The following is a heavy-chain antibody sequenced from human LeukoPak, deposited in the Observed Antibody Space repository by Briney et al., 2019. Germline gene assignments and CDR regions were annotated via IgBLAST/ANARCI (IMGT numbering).Heavy chain of an antibody. CDR2: IHDSGST. CDR1: GGSISSSSHY. CDR3: ARQYSSGWSGLDY. J-gene: IGHJ4*02. Sequence: SETLSLTCTVSGGSISSSSHYWGWIRQPPGKGLEWIGSIHDSGSTYSNPSLKSRVTISVDTSKKQFSLKLSSVTAADTAVYYCARQYSSGWSGLDYWGQGTLVTVSS. D-gene: IGHD6-19*01. V-gene: IGHV4-39*01.